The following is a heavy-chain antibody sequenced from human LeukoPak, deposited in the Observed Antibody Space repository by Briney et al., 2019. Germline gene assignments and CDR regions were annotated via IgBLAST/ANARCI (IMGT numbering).Heavy chain of an antibody. Sequence: GGSLLLSCAASGFPFSSYAMSWGRPATGKGREWVSAISGSGGSTYYADSVKGRFTISIDNSKNTLYLQMNSLRAEDTAVYFCAKGMGAAAIPGPADYWGQGTLVTVSS. CDR3: AKGMGAAAIPGPADY. D-gene: IGHD2-2*01. V-gene: IGHV3-23*01. CDR1: GFPFSSYA. CDR2: ISGSGGST. J-gene: IGHJ4*02.